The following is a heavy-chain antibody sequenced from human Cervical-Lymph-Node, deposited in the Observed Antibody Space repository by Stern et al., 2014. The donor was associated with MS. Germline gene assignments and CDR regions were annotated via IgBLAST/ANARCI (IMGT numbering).Heavy chain of an antibody. CDR2: IWYDGSNK. CDR1: GFTFSSYG. CDR3: ARSSSPSPYYYYGMDV. J-gene: IGHJ6*02. D-gene: IGHD6-13*01. V-gene: IGHV3-33*01. Sequence: VQLVESGGGVVQPGRSLRLSCAASGFTFSSYGMHWVRQAPAKGLEWVAVIWYDGSNKYYADSVKGRFTISRDNSKNTLYLQMNSLRAEDTAVYYCARSSSPSPYYYYGMDVWGQGTTVTVSS.